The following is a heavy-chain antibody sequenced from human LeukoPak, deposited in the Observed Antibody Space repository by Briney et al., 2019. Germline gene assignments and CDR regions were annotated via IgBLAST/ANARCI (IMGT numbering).Heavy chain of an antibody. V-gene: IGHV1-69*04. J-gene: IGHJ4*02. Sequence: SVKVSCKASGGTFSSYAISWVRQAPGQGLEWMGRIIPILGIANYAQKFQGRVTITADKSTSTAYMELSSLRSEDTAVYYCARDRDSGSYGSYLDYWGQGTLVTVSS. CDR3: ARDRDSGSYGSYLDY. CDR2: IIPILGIA. CDR1: GGTFSSYA. D-gene: IGHD1-26*01.